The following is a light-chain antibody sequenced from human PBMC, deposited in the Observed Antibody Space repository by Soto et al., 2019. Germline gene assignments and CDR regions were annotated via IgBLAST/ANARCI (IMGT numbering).Light chain of an antibody. Sequence: EIVLTQSPATLSLSPGERATLSCRASQSVSSYLAWYQQKPGQAPRLLIYDAPNRATGIPPRFGGGGSGTDFTRTISSLEPEDFEVYYCQQRSNWPPTFGQGTRLESK. J-gene: IGKJ5*01. V-gene: IGKV3-11*01. CDR3: QQRSNWPPT. CDR2: DAP. CDR1: QSVSSY.